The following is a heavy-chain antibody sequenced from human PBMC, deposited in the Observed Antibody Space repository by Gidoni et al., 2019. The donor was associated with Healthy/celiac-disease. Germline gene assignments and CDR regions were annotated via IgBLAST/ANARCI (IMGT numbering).Heavy chain of an antibody. Sequence: QVQLQESGPGLVKPSQTLSLTCTVSGCSISSGGYYWSWFHQYPGKGLEWIGYIYYSGSTYYNPSLKSRVTISVDTSKNQFSLKLSSVTAADTAVYYCARGLGGIQPHFAYYYYMDVWGKGTTVTVSS. CDR2: IYYSGST. D-gene: IGHD5-18*01. J-gene: IGHJ6*03. CDR3: ARGLGGIQPHFAYYYYMDV. CDR1: GCSISSGGYY. V-gene: IGHV4-31*03.